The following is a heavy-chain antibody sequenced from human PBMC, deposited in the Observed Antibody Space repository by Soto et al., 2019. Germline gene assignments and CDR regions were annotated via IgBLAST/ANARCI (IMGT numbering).Heavy chain of an antibody. CDR2: INAGNGNT. CDR3: AASPVVDYYYYMDV. Sequence: QVQLVQSGAEVKKPGASVKVSCKASGYTFTSYAMHWVRQAPGQRLEWMGWINAGNGNTKYSQKFQGRVTITRDTSASTAYMELSSLRSEDTAVYYCAASPVVDYYYYMDVWGKGTTVTVSS. J-gene: IGHJ6*03. V-gene: IGHV1-3*01. D-gene: IGHD2-15*01. CDR1: GYTFTSYA.